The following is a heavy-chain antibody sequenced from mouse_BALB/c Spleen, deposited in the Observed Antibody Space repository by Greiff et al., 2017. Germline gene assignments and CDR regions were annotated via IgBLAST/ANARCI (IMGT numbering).Heavy chain of an antibody. Sequence: QSGPGPVNPGASVNISCNASGYTFTDYNTHWVQQSHGKSLEWIGYIYPYNGCTGYNQKFKSKATLTVDNSSSTAYMELRSLTSEDSSVYYCGRRVGAMDDEGQGTSGPV. V-gene: IGHV1S29*02. CDR1: GYTFTDYN. CDR3: GRRVGAMDD. CDR2: IYPYNGCT. J-gene: IGHJ4*01.